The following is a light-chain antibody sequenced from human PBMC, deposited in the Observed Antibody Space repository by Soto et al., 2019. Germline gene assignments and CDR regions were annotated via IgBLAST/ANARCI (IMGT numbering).Light chain of an antibody. CDR1: QDITNY. V-gene: IGKV1-16*01. J-gene: IGKJ4*01. CDR2: AAS. CDR3: QQYNGYFLT. Sequence: DIQMTQSPSSLSASVGDRVTITCRASQDITNYLAWLQQKPGKAPKSVIYAASSLQSGVPSRFSGSGSGTNFTLTITNLQPEDFATYYCQQYNGYFLTFGGGTRLDFK.